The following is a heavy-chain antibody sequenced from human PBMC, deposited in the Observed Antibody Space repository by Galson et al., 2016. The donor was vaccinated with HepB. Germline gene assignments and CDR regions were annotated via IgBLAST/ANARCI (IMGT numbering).Heavy chain of an antibody. CDR2: AWNDGNQN. J-gene: IGHJ5*01. D-gene: IGHD2/OR15-2a*01. CDR1: GFRFSTYF. CDR3: VREEGCNRGQSGGFDS. V-gene: IGHV3-33*01. Sequence: SLRLSCAASGFRFSTYFMHWVRQAPGKGLEWVAIAWNDGNQNYYGDSVKGRFTISRDNSKNTLYLQMNSLRADDTAVYYCVREEGCNRGQSGGFDSWGQGTLVTVSS.